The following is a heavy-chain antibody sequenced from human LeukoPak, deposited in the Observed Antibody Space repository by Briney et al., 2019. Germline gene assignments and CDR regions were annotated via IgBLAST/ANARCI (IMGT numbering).Heavy chain of an antibody. CDR2: ISSSSSTI. CDR3: ASLLDTTWPVALLGFDY. CDR1: GFTFSSYS. J-gene: IGHJ4*02. V-gene: IGHV3-48*02. D-gene: IGHD3-10*01. Sequence: PGGSLRLSCAASGFTFSSYSMNWVRQAPGKGLEWVSYISSSSSTIYYADSVKGRFTISRDNAKNSLYLQMNSLRDEDTAVYYCASLLDTTWPVALLGFDYWGQGTLVTVSS.